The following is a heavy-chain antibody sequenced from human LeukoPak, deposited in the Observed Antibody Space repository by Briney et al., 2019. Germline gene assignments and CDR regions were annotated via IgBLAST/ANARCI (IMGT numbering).Heavy chain of an antibody. CDR3: ASKAYGSGRTFDY. D-gene: IGHD3-10*01. Sequence: PSETLSLTCTVSGGSISSYYWSWIRQPPGKGLEWIGYIYYSGSTNYNPSLKSRVTISVDKSKNQFSLKLSSVTAADTAVYYCASKAYGSGRTFDYWGQGTLVTVSS. CDR1: GGSISSYY. J-gene: IGHJ4*02. CDR2: IYYSGST. V-gene: IGHV4-59*12.